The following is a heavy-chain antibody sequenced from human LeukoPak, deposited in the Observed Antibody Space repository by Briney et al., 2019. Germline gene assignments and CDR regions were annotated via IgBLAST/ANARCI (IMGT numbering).Heavy chain of an antibody. CDR3: AREGCSSTSCYIIGDDNWFDP. Sequence: ASVKVSCKASGYGFSGYYIHWVRQAPGQGLEWMGWINPNSGGTNYAQKFQDRVTMTRDTSVSTGYMELSSLRSDDTAVYYCAREGCSSTSCYIIGDDNWFDPWGQGTLVTVSS. V-gene: IGHV1-2*02. CDR2: INPNSGGT. CDR1: GYGFSGYY. D-gene: IGHD2-2*01. J-gene: IGHJ5*02.